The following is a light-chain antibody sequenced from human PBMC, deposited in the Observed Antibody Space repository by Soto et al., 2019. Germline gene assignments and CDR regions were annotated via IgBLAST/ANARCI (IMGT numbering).Light chain of an antibody. V-gene: IGKV4-1*01. Sequence: DIVMTQSPDSLAVSLGERATINCKSSQSLLYSSNNKIYLAWYQQKPGQPPKLLIYWASTRESGVPDRFSDSGSGTDFTLTISTLQAEDVAVYYCQQYYRTPWTFGQGTKVEIK. CDR2: WAS. CDR1: QSLLYSSNNKIY. CDR3: QQYYRTPWT. J-gene: IGKJ1*01.